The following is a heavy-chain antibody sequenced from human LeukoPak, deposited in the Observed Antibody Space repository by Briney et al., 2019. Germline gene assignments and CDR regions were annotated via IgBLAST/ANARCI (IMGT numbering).Heavy chain of an antibody. J-gene: IGHJ4*02. CDR3: ARDPTNTSGRYAFFDY. V-gene: IGHV1-18*01. Sequence: ASVKVSCKASDYTFTTSGVTWVRQAPGQGLEWMGWINAYNGNTKYAQRLQGRLTMTTDTSTTTAYMELRSLRSDDTALYYCARDPTNTSGRYAFFDYWGQGTLVTVSS. CDR1: DYTFTTSG. D-gene: IGHD6-19*01. CDR2: INAYNGNT.